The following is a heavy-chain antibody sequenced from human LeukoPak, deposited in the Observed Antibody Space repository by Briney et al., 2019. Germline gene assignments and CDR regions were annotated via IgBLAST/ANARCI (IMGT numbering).Heavy chain of an antibody. Sequence: SGGSLRLFCAASGFTFSSYAMSWVRHAPGKALEWVSAISGSGGSTYYAVSVKGRFTISRDNSKITLYLQVQCLRAEDTVVYFCAKPLSTMIVVVSHDAFHIGGQDTRDTLSS. CDR3: AKPLSTMIVVVSHDAFHI. V-gene: IGHV3-23*01. D-gene: IGHD3-22*01. CDR2: ISGSGGST. J-gene: IGHJ3*02. CDR1: GFTFSSYA.